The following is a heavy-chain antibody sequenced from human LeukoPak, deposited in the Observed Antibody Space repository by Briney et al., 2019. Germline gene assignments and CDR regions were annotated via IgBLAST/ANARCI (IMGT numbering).Heavy chain of an antibody. CDR3: AKDCSSSNYDYFDY. CDR1: GFTFSSYG. D-gene: IGHD4-4*01. CDR2: ISYDGSNK. Sequence: PGGSLRLSCAASGFTFSSYGMHWVRQAPGKGLEWVAVISYDGSNKYYADSVKGRFTISRDNSKNTLYLQMNSLRAEDTAVYYCAKDCSSSNYDYFDYWGQGTLVTVSS. V-gene: IGHV3-30*18. J-gene: IGHJ4*02.